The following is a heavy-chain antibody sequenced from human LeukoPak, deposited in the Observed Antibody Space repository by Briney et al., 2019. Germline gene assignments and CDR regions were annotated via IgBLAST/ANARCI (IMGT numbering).Heavy chain of an antibody. V-gene: IGHV3-30-3*01. D-gene: IGHD3-22*01. CDR2: ISYDGSNK. Sequence: PGGSLRLSCAASGFTFSSYAMHWVRQAPGKGLEWVAVISYDGSNKYYADSVKGRFTISRDNSKNTLYLQMNSLRAEDTAVYYCARGPGRNYYDSSGPHLYFDYWGQGTLVTVSS. CDR3: ARGPGRNYYDSSGPHLYFDY. CDR1: GFTFSSYA. J-gene: IGHJ4*02.